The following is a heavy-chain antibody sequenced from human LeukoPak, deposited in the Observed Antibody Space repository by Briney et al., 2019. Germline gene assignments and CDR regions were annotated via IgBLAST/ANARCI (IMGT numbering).Heavy chain of an antibody. Sequence: ASVKVSCKASGYTFTGYYMHWVRQAPGQGLEWMGWINPNSGGTNYAQKFQGRVTMTRDTSLSTAYMELSRLRSDDTAVYYCASLSGSYYNLDYWGQGTLVTVSS. CDR1: GYTFTGYY. J-gene: IGHJ4*02. CDR3: ASLSGSYYNLDY. D-gene: IGHD3-10*01. CDR2: INPNSGGT. V-gene: IGHV1-2*02.